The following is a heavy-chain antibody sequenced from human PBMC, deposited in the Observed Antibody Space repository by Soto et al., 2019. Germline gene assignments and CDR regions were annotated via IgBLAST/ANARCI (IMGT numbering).Heavy chain of an antibody. CDR3: AHRSYHVLSGYYHGNGFHI. CDR2: IYWDDDK. CDR1: GFSFSTSGVG. Sequence: QITLKESGPTVVKPTQTLTLTCTFSGFSFSTSGVGVGWIRQPPGKALEWLAFIYWDDDKRYSPSLTNRLTIPKTTXINXVXPRMTNMDPVDTATYYCAHRSYHVLSGYYHGNGFHIWGPGTIVTGSS. D-gene: IGHD3-3*01. J-gene: IGHJ3*02. V-gene: IGHV2-5*02.